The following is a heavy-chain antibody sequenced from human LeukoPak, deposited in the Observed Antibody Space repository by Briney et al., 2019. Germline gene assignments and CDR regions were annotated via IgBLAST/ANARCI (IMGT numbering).Heavy chain of an antibody. CDR2: ISSSSSYI. J-gene: IGHJ4*02. Sequence: GGSLRLSCAASGFTFSSYSMNWVRQAPGKGLEGVSSISSSSSYIYYADSVKGRFTISRDNAKNSLYLQMNSLRAEDTAVYYCARVRDIVVVPAAPLDYWGQGTLVTVSS. CDR1: GFTFSSYS. CDR3: ARVRDIVVVPAAPLDY. V-gene: IGHV3-21*01. D-gene: IGHD2-2*01.